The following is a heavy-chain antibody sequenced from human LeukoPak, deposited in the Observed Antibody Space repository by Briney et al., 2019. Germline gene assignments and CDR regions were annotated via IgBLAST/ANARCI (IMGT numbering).Heavy chain of an antibody. V-gene: IGHV3-43*02. CDR1: GFTFDDYA. J-gene: IGHJ4*02. CDR2: ISGDGGST. Sequence: GGSLRLSCAASGFTFDDYAMHWVRQAPGKGLEWVSLISGDGGSTYYADSVKGRFTISRDNSKNSLYLQMNSLRTDDTALYYCAKDIRYGSGNIDYWGQGTLVTVSS. D-gene: IGHD3-10*01. CDR3: AKDIRYGSGNIDY.